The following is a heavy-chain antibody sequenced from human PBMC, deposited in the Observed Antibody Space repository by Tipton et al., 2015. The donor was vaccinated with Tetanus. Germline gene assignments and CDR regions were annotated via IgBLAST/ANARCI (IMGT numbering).Heavy chain of an antibody. J-gene: IGHJ3*02. CDR3: ARIGWLQQNKPAFDI. CDR2: VHYTGKD. CDR1: GGSITSYY. D-gene: IGHD6-19*01. V-gene: IGHV4-59*13. Sequence: GLVKPSETLSLTCNVSGGSITSYYWSWIRQRPGRGLEWVGYVHYTGKDNYSPSLRSRVTLSVDTSKNQFSLQMKSVTAADTAVYYCARIGWLQQNKPAFDIWGQGTVVTVSS.